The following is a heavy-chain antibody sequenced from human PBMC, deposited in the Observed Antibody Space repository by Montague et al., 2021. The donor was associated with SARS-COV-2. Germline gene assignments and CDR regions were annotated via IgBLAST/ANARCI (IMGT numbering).Heavy chain of an antibody. D-gene: IGHD5-12*01. CDR3: ARTGAYDHFDY. CDR1: GGSVNITNW. J-gene: IGHJ4*02. CDR2: VYRTGGT. Sequence: SETLSLTCTVSGGSVNITNWWCWIRQPPGKGLEWIAAVYRTGGTMFNPSFRGRVTLSIDRSKNLFSLYLTSVTVADTAVYYCARTGAYDHFDYWGPGTLVTVSS. V-gene: IGHV4-4*02.